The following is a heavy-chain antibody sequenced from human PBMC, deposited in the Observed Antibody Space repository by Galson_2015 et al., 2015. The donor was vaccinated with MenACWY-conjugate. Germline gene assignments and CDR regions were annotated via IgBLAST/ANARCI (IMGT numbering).Heavy chain of an antibody. J-gene: IGHJ4*02. CDR1: GGTFSSYA. D-gene: IGHD5-18*01. CDR3: ASDRYSYREYYFDY. V-gene: IGHV1-69*13. Sequence: SVKVSCKASGGTFSSYAISWVRQAPGQGLEWMGGIIPIFGTANYAQKFQGRVTITADESTSTAYMELSSLRSEDTAVYYCASDRYSYREYYFDYWGQGALVTVSS. CDR2: IIPIFGTA.